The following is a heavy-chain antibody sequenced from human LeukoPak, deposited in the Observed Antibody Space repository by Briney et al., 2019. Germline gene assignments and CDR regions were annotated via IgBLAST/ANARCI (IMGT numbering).Heavy chain of an antibody. J-gene: IGHJ5*02. CDR3: AKDFHDYSNYWYWFDP. Sequence: GGSLRLSCAASGFTFSSYGMHWVRQAPGKGLEWVAFIRYDGSNKYYADSMKGRFTISRDNSKNTLYLQMNSLRAEDTAVYYCAKDFHDYSNYWYWFDPWGQGTLVTVSS. CDR1: GFTFSSYG. V-gene: IGHV3-30*02. D-gene: IGHD4-11*01. CDR2: IRYDGSNK.